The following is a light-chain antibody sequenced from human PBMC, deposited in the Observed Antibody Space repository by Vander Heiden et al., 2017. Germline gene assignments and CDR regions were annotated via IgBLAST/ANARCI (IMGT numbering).Light chain of an antibody. CDR3: QHYNSYPPT. CDR1: QDVGSW. J-gene: IGKJ4*01. CDR2: AAS. Sequence: DIQTTQSPSSLSASVGDRVTITCRASQDVGSWLAWYQQKPEKAPKSLISAASTLQSGVPSRFSGSGSGTDFTLTISSLQPEDSATYYCQHYNSYPPTFGGGTKVEIK. V-gene: IGKV1D-16*01.